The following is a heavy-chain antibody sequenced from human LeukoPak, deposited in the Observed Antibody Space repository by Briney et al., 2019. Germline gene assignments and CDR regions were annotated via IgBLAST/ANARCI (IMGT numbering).Heavy chain of an antibody. V-gene: IGHV3-66*01. CDR2: IYSGGST. D-gene: IGHD6-19*01. CDR1: EFSVGSNY. Sequence: GGSLRLSCAASEFSVGSNYMTWVRQAPGKGLEWVSLIYSGGSTYYADSVKGRFTISRDNAKNSLYLQMNSLRAEDTAVYYCARESRVSGPFDYWGQGTLVTVSS. J-gene: IGHJ4*02. CDR3: ARESRVSGPFDY.